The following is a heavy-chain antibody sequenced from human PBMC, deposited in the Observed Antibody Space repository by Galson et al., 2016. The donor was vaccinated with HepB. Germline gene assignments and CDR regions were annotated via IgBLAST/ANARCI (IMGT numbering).Heavy chain of an antibody. J-gene: IGHJ5*02. CDR2: IFHTGSA. Sequence: SETLSLTCTVSGGSISRSGYYWGWIRQSPGKGLEWTGEIFHTGSANYNSSLKSRVTISMDKSKRQVSLTMKSVTAADTAVYYCAPQGYCRGGLCYKVSWGQGKLVTVSS. V-gene: IGHV4-61*05. D-gene: IGHD2-15*01. CDR3: APQGYCRGGLCYKVS. CDR1: GGSISRSGYY.